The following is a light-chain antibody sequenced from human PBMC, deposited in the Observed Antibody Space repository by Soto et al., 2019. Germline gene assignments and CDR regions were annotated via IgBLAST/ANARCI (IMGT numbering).Light chain of an antibody. CDR3: QHYNNYPYT. V-gene: IGKV1-5*03. J-gene: IGKJ2*01. CDR2: KAS. Sequence: DIQMTQSPSTLSASVGDTVTITCRASQSISSWFAWYQQKPGKAPKVLIYKASSLESGVPSRFSGSGSGKESTLTISSLQPDDFATYYCQHYNNYPYTFGQGTKLEIK. CDR1: QSISSW.